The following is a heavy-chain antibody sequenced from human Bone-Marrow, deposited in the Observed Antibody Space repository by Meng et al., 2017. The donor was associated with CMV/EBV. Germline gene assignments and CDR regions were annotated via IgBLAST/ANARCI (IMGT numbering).Heavy chain of an antibody. CDR2: IRNDGSNK. Sequence: GESLKISCAASGFTFSNYGMHWVRQAPGKGLEWVAFIRNDGSNKYADSVKGRFTISRANSKNTLYLQMNRLRTEDTAVYYCANDHSPSTNYDFWSGYYRDNWSDPWGQGTLVTVSS. J-gene: IGHJ5*02. D-gene: IGHD3-3*01. CDR1: GFTFSNYG. V-gene: IGHV3-30*02. CDR3: ANDHSPSTNYDFWSGYYRDNWSDP.